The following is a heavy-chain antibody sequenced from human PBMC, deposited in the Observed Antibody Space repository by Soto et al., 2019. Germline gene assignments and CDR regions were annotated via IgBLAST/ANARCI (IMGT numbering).Heavy chain of an antibody. CDR1: GGSISSGGYY. CDR2: IYYSGSN. V-gene: IGHV4-31*03. Sequence: QVQLQESGPGLVKPSQTLSLTCTVSGGSISSGGYYWSWIRQHPGKGLGWIGYIYYSGSNYYNPSLKSRVTISVDTSKNQFSLKLSSVTAADTAVYYCAREEGGGYDHRWFDPWGQGTLVTVSS. CDR3: AREEGGGYDHRWFDP. D-gene: IGHD5-12*01. J-gene: IGHJ5*02.